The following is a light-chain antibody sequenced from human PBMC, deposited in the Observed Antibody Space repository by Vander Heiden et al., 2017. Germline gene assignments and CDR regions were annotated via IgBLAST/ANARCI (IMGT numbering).Light chain of an antibody. CDR3: QQSYSTPQT. Sequence: DIQMTQSPSSLSASVGDRVTITCRASQSISNYLNWYQQKPGKDPKLLIYAASSLQSGVPSRFSGSGSGTDFTLTISSLQPEDFATYYGQQSYSTPQTFGQGTKLEIK. V-gene: IGKV1-39*01. J-gene: IGKJ2*01. CDR2: AAS. CDR1: QSISNY.